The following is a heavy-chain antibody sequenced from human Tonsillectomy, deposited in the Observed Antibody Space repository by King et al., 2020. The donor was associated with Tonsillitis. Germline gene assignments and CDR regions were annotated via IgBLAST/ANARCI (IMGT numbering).Heavy chain of an antibody. CDR3: ARYVDGSFDY. CDR1: GGSISSSDHF. V-gene: IGHV4-39*01. D-gene: IGHD1-26*01. Sequence: QLQESGPGVVKPSETLSLTCTVSGGSISSSDHFWAWIRQPPGKGLEWIGYMYYSGTIFYNPSLKIRITISGGTSETRFSLKLTSVTAADTAVYFCARYVDGSFDYWGQGALVTVSS. CDR2: MYYSGTI. J-gene: IGHJ4*02.